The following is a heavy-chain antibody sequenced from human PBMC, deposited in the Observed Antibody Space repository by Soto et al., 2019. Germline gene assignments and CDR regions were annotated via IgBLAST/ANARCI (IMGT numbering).Heavy chain of an antibody. J-gene: IGHJ4*02. Sequence: PGGSLRLSCAASGFTFSSYSMNWVRQAPGKGLEWVSSISSSSSYIYYADSVKGRFTISRDNAKNSLYLQMNSLRAEDTAVYYCARSREGVTTDFDYWGQRTLVTVSS. CDR2: ISSSSSYI. V-gene: IGHV3-21*01. CDR3: ARSREGVTTDFDY. D-gene: IGHD4-17*01. CDR1: GFTFSSYS.